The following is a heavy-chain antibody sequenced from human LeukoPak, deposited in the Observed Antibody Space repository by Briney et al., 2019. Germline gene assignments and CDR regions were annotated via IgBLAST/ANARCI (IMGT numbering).Heavy chain of an antibody. CDR1: DGSISSGSYY. V-gene: IGHV4-61*02. Sequence: SETLSLTCTVSDGSISSGSYYWGWIRQPAGKGLEWIGRIYTSGSTNYNPSLKSRVTISVDTPKNQFSLKLSSVTAADTAVYYCVRSSPGGYSYWYFDLWGRGALVTVSP. CDR3: VRSSPGGYSYWYFDL. D-gene: IGHD5-12*01. J-gene: IGHJ2*01. CDR2: IYTSGST.